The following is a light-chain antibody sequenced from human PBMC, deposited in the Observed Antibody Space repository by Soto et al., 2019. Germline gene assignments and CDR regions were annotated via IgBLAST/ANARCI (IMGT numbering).Light chain of an antibody. J-gene: IGKJ1*01. CDR1: QSIGNR. Sequence: DIPMTQSPSTLSASVGDRVTITCRASQSIGNRLAWYQQKPGKAPKVLIYDASSLESGVPSRFSGSGSGTEFILSISSLQPDDFATYWCQHYGGLWTFGQGTKVESK. CDR3: QHYGGLWT. CDR2: DAS. V-gene: IGKV1-5*01.